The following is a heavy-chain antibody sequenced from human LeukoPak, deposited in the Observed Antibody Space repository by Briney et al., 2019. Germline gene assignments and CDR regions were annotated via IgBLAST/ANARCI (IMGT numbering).Heavy chain of an antibody. CDR2: IYYSGST. CDR1: GGSISSYY. CDR3: ARAFRASSFDY. D-gene: IGHD2-21*01. V-gene: IGHV4-59*01. J-gene: IGHJ4*02. Sequence: SETLSLTCTVSGGSISSYYWSWIRQPPGKGLEWIGYIYYSGSTNYNPSLKSRVTISADTSKNQFSLKLSSVTAADTAVYFCARAFRASSFDYWGQGTLVTVSS.